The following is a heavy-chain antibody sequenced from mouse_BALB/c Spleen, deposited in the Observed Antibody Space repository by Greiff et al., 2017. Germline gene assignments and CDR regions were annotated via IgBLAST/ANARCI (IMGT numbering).Heavy chain of an antibody. Sequence: EVNVVESGGGLVQPGGSLRLSCATSGFTFTDYYMSWVRQPPGKALEWLGFIRNKANGYTTEYSASVKGRFTISRDNSQSILYLQMNTLRAEDSATYYCARDYAYWGQGTLVTVSA. CDR3: ARDYAY. V-gene: IGHV7-3*02. CDR2: IRNKANGYTT. CDR1: GFTFTDYY. J-gene: IGHJ3*01.